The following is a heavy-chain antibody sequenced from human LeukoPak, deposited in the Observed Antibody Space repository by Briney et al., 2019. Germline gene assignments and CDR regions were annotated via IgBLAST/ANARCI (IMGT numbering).Heavy chain of an antibody. CDR2: INPNSGGT. J-gene: IGHJ3*02. CDR3: QLLRGEHAFDI. D-gene: IGHD2-2*01. Sequence: ASVKVSCKTSGYSFTDYYMHWVRQAPGQGLEWMGWINPNSGGTNYAQKFQGRVTMTRDTSISTAYMELSRLRSDDTAVYYCQLLRGEHAFDIWGQGTMVTVSS. CDR1: GYSFTDYY. V-gene: IGHV1-2*02.